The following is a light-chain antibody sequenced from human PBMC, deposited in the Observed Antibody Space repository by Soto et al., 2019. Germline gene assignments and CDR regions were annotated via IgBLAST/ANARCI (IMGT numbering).Light chain of an antibody. CDR3: QQYASPRT. J-gene: IGKJ1*01. V-gene: IGKV3-20*01. Sequence: EIVLTQSPGTLSLSPGERATLSCRASESVSNNYLAWYQQKLGQAPRLLIYGASSRATGIPDRFSGSGSGTDFTLTISRLEPEDFAVYYCQQYASPRTFGQGTKV. CDR2: GAS. CDR1: ESVSNNY.